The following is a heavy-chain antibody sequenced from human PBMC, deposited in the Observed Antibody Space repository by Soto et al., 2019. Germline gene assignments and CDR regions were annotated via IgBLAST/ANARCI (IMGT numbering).Heavy chain of an antibody. CDR1: GYTFTNYW. D-gene: IGHD2-8*01. V-gene: IGHV5-51*01. CDR2: IYPGDSDT. Sequence: PGESLKISCKDSGYTFTNYWIGWVRQMPGKGLEWMGIIYPGDSDTRYSPSFRGQVTISADKSFSTAYLQWSSLKASDTAMYYCARTQDIVLMVFADWGQGTLVTVSS. J-gene: IGHJ4*02. CDR3: ARTQDIVLMVFAD.